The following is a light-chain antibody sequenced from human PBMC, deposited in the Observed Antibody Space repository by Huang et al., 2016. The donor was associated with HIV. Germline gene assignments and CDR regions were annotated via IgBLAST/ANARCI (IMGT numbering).Light chain of an antibody. Sequence: EVVLTQSPAILSLSPGDRATLSCRASESVGRSVAWYQQKPGQPPTLLIYDASYRATGIPARFAGTGSGTDFTRTISSLESEDFGFYYGQQCSIWPRTFGQGTKVEI. CDR1: ESVGRS. CDR2: DAS. CDR3: QQCSIWPRT. J-gene: IGKJ1*01. V-gene: IGKV3-11*01.